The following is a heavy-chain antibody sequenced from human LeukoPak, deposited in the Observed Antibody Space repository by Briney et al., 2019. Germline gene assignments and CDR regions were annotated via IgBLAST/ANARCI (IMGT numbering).Heavy chain of an antibody. J-gene: IGHJ4*02. V-gene: IGHV3-23*01. CDR2: ISGSGGST. CDR1: GFTFSSYA. D-gene: IGHD3-16*02. Sequence: RPGGSLRLSCAASGFTFSSYAMSWVRQAPGKGLEWVSAISGSGGSTYYADSVKGRFTISRDNAENSLYLQMNNLRAEDTAIYYCARVFVRDERSPYRPFDYWGQGTLVTVSP. CDR3: ARVFVRDERSPYRPFDY.